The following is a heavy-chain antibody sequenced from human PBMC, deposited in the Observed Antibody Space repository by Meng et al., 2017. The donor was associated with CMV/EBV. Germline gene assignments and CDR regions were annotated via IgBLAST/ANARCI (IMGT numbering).Heavy chain of an antibody. CDR2: IRYDGSNK. Sequence: GESLKISCAASGFTFSSYGMHWVRQAPGKGLEWVAFIRYDGSNKYYADSVKGRFTISRDNAKNSLYLQMNSLRAEDTAVYYCARQYYDILTGYYNVIGVFDYWGQGTLVTVSS. J-gene: IGHJ4*02. CDR3: ARQYYDILTGYYNVIGVFDY. D-gene: IGHD3-9*01. CDR1: GFTFSSYG. V-gene: IGHV3-30*02.